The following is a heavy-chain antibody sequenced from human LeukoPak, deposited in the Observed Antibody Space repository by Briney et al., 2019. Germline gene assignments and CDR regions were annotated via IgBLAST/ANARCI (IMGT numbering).Heavy chain of an antibody. CDR1: GFTFTGNS. Sequence: GGSLRLSCAASGFTFTGNSMHWVRQGPGKGLVWVARIHRDGGMTRYADSVEGRFTISRDNAKNTLYLQMNSLRAEDTAIYYCVRETGTIGYYMDVWGKGTTVTVAS. V-gene: IGHV3-74*01. CDR2: IHRDGGMT. D-gene: IGHD2-15*01. J-gene: IGHJ6*03. CDR3: VRETGTIGYYMDV.